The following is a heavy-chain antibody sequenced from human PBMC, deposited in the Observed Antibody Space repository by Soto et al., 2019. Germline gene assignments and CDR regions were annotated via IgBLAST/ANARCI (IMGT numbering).Heavy chain of an antibody. V-gene: IGHV3-30-3*01. CDR2: ISYDGSNK. CDR1: GFTFRSYA. J-gene: IGHJ4*02. CDR3: AREYGLEMATLDF. D-gene: IGHD5-12*01. Sequence: QVQLVESGGGVVQPGRSLRLSCAASGFTFRSYAMHWVRQAPGKGLEWVAAISYDGSNKYYADSVKGRFTIARDNSKNTLYVQMNSLRVEDTAVYYCAREYGLEMATLDFWGQGTLVTVSS.